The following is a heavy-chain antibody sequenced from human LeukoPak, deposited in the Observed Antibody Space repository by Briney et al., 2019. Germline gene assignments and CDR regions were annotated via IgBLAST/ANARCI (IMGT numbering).Heavy chain of an antibody. D-gene: IGHD3-3*01. CDR2: IIPIFGTA. Sequence: ASVKVSCKASGGTFSSYAISWVRQAPGQGLEWMGGIIPIFGTANYAQKFQGRVTITADESTSTAYMELSSLRSEDTAVYYCARGRGGVVSKVLDAFDIWGQGTMVTVSS. V-gene: IGHV1-69*13. CDR1: GGTFSSYA. CDR3: ARGRGGVVSKVLDAFDI. J-gene: IGHJ3*02.